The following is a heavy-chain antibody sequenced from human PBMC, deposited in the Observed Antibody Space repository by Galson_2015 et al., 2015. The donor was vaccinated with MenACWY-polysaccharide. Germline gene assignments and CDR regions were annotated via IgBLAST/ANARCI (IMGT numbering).Heavy chain of an antibody. CDR3: GRVSGHFYYYDSGDLKQGPSDM. J-gene: IGHJ3*02. CDR1: GFTFSSYA. Sequence: SLRLSCAASGFTFSSYAMSWVRQAPGKGLGWVSTVSGSGSSTYYADSVKGRFTISRDNSKNTLYLQMGSLRAEDTAVYYCGRVSGHFYYYDSGDLKQGPSDMWGRGTMVTVSS. D-gene: IGHD3-16*01. CDR2: VSGSGSST. V-gene: IGHV3-23*01.